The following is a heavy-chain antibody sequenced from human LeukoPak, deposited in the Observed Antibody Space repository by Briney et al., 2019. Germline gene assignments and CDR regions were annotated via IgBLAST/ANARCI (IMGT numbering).Heavy chain of an antibody. CDR1: GFTVSSNY. D-gene: IGHD4-17*01. CDR2: IYSGGST. J-gene: IGHJ3*02. CDR3: ASFSLGYYGDYDAFDI. V-gene: IGHV3-66*01. Sequence: PGGSLRLSCAASGFTVSSNYMSWVRQAPGKGLEWVPVIYSGGSTYYADSVKGRFTISRDNSKNTLYLQMNSLRAEDTAVYYCASFSLGYYGDYDAFDIWGQGTMVTVSS.